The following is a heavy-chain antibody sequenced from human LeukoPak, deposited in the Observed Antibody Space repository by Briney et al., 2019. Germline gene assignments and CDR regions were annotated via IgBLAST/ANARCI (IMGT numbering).Heavy chain of an antibody. Sequence: PGGSLRLSCAASGFTFSSYAMSWVRQAPGKGLEWVSAISGSGGSTYYADSVKGRFTISRDNSKNTLYLQMNSLRAGDTAVYYCAKIRYGGDSGLDYWGQGTLVTVSS. J-gene: IGHJ4*02. CDR3: AKIRYGGDSGLDY. D-gene: IGHD2-21*01. CDR1: GFTFSSYA. CDR2: ISGSGGST. V-gene: IGHV3-23*01.